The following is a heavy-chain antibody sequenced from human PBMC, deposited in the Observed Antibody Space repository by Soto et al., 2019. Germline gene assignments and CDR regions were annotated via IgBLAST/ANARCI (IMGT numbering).Heavy chain of an antibody. CDR2: IIPLFGTP. CDR3: ASKAACGGDCYAFDS. CDR1: GVTFSSNS. D-gene: IGHD2-21*02. J-gene: IGHJ4*02. Sequence: QVQLVQSGAEVKKPGSSVKISCTASGVTFSSNSINWVRQAAGQGLEWMGGIIPLFGTPNYPEKFQGRVTITADTSTNTEYMELSGLRSEDTAVYYCASKAACGGDCYAFDSWGQGTLVTVS. V-gene: IGHV1-69*06.